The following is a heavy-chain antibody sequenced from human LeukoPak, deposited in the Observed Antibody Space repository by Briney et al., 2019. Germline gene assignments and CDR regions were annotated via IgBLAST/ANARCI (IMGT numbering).Heavy chain of an antibody. CDR3: AKDALTTPLWFGELLIFPRAGFDY. Sequence: GRSLRLSCAASGFTFSSYGMHWVRQAPGKGLEWVAVISYDGSNKYYADSVKGRFTISRDNSKNTLYLQMNSLRAEDTAVYYCAKDALTTPLWFGELLIFPRAGFDYWGQGTLVTVSS. V-gene: IGHV3-30*18. CDR2: ISYDGSNK. D-gene: IGHD3-10*01. J-gene: IGHJ4*02. CDR1: GFTFSSYG.